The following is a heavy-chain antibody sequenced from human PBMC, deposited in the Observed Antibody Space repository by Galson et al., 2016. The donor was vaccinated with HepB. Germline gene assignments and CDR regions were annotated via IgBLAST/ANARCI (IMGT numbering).Heavy chain of an antibody. J-gene: IGHJ4*02. CDR1: GYTFASYY. Sequence: SVKVSCKASGYTFASYYIHWVRQAPGQGLEWMGLLNPSGGSTTYAQTLQGRVTLTGDTSTSTVYMELSSLRSEDTAVFYCARGSGTFGGRGGNDHWGQGTLVTVSS. V-gene: IGHV1-46*01. CDR2: LNPSGGST. CDR3: ARGSGTFGGRGGNDH. D-gene: IGHD1-26*01.